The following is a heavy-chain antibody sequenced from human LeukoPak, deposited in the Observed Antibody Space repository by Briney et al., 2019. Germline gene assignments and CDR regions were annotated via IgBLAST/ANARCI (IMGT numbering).Heavy chain of an antibody. Sequence: PGGSLRPSCAASGFTFSSYVMHWVRQAPGKGLEYVSAISSNGGSTYYANSVKGRFTISRDNSMHTLYLEMGSLRADDMAVYYCARDWSTSCLDYWGQGTLVTVSS. J-gene: IGHJ4*02. CDR3: ARDWSTSCLDY. CDR1: GFTFSSYV. D-gene: IGHD2-2*01. V-gene: IGHV3-64*01. CDR2: ISSNGGST.